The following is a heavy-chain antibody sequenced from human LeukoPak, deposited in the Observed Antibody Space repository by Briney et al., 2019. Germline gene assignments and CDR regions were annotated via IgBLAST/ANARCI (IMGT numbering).Heavy chain of an antibody. CDR2: IGTAGDT. J-gene: IGHJ3*02. Sequence: GSLRLSCAASGFTFSSYDMHWVRQGTGKGLEWVSAIGTAGDTYYPGSVKGRFTTSRENAKNSLYLQMNSLRVGDTAVYYCARGRGWGTFDIWGQGTMVTVSS. CDR1: GFTFSSYD. V-gene: IGHV3-13*04. CDR3: ARGRGWGTFDI. D-gene: IGHD3-10*01.